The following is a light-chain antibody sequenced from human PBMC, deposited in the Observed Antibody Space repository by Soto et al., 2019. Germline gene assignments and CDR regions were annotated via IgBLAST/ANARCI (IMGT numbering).Light chain of an antibody. Sequence: EIVMTQPPGTLSLSPGERDPLSCRASQSVSSSFLAWYQHRPGQAPRLLMDGASSRAAGSPDRFSGSESGQDFTLTISRLEPEDFAVYYCHHYGRSARFTCGPGTTVDIK. CDR1: QSVSSSF. CDR2: GAS. CDR3: HHYGRSARFT. V-gene: IGKV3-20*01. J-gene: IGKJ3*01.